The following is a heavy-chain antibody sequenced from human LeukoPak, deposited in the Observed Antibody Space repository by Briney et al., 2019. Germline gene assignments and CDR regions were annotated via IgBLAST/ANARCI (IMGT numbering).Heavy chain of an antibody. CDR3: ARDLLRVAGEFYYYYGMDV. CDR1: GFTFSSYW. J-gene: IGHJ6*02. Sequence: PGGSLRLSCAASGFTFSSYWMSWVRQAPGKGLEWVANIKQDGSEKYYVDSVKGRFTISRDNAKNSPYLQMNSLRAEDTAVYYCARDLLRVAGEFYYYYGMDVWGQGTTVTVSS. CDR2: IKQDGSEK. D-gene: IGHD6-19*01. V-gene: IGHV3-7*01.